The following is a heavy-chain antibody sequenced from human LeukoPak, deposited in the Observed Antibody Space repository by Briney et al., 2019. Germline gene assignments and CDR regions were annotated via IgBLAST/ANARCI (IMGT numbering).Heavy chain of an antibody. CDR1: GGADSSGNYY. CDR3: AMDSALWTGYQILYL. Sequence: SEPLSLTCTVSGGADSSGNYYGRGIAKPPGRGVERFGNMYYSGSTSYHPSLKSRVTISIDTSKNQLSLQLNFVSAADTVVCYCAMDSALWTGYQILYLGGQGNLVPVFS. D-gene: IGHD3/OR15-3a*01. J-gene: IGHJ4*02. V-gene: IGHV4-61*01. CDR2: MYYSGST.